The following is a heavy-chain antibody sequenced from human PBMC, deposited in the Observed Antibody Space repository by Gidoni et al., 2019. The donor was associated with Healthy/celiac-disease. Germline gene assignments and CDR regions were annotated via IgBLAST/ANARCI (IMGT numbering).Heavy chain of an antibody. CDR1: GRSISSGDYY. V-gene: IGHV4-30-4*01. CDR3: KRGGDSSGYYDY. D-gene: IGHD3-22*01. J-gene: IGHJ4*02. Sequence: QVQLQESGPGLVQPSQTLSLTCTVPGRSISSGDYYWSWFRQPPGKGLEWIEYIYYSGSTYYNPSLKSRVTISVDTSKNQFSLKLSSETAADTAVYYCKRGGDSSGYYDYWGQGTLVTVSS. CDR2: IYYSGST.